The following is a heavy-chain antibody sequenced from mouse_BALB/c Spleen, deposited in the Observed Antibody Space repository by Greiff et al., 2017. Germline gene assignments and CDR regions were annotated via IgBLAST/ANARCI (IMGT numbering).Heavy chain of an antibody. CDR3: AKGDYDMDY. CDR2: ISTYYGDA. J-gene: IGHJ4*01. V-gene: IGHV1S137*01. D-gene: IGHD2-4*01. Sequence: QVQLQHSGAELVRPGVSVKISCKGSGYTFTDYAMHWVKQSHAKSLEWIGVISTYYGDASYNQKFKGKATMTVDKSSSTAYMELARLTSEDSAIYYCAKGDYDMDYWGQGTSVTVSS. CDR1: GYTFTDYA.